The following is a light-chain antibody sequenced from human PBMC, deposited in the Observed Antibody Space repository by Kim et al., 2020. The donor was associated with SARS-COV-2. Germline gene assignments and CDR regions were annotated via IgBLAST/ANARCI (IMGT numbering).Light chain of an antibody. CDR1: QSVSSD. J-gene: IGKJ2*01. CDR2: GAS. V-gene: IGKV3-15*01. Sequence: SGSPRESATHSGRASQSVSSDLAWYQQKPGQAPRLLIYGASTRASGIPVRFSGSGSGTEFTLTISSLQSEDFALYYCQQYNNWPHTFGQGTKLEI. CDR3: QQYNNWPHT.